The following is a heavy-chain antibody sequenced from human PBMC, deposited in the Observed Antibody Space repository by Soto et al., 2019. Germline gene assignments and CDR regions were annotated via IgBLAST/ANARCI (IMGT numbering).Heavy chain of an antibody. V-gene: IGHV1-69*13. CDR3: AGYCSSTSCYTFYYGMDV. CDR1: GGTFSSYA. CDR2: IIPIFGTA. D-gene: IGHD2-2*02. Sequence: SVKVSCKASGGTFSSYAISWVRQAPGQGLEWMGGIIPIFGTANYAQKFQGRVAITADESTSTAYMELSSLRSEDTAVYYCAGYCSSTSCYTFYYGMDVWGQGTTVTVSS. J-gene: IGHJ6*02.